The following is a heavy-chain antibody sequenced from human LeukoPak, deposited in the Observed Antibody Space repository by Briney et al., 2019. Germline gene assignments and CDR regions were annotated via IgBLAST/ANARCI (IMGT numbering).Heavy chain of an antibody. CDR1: GFTFSNAW. V-gene: IGHV3-15*01. J-gene: IGHJ4*02. D-gene: IGHD6-6*01. Sequence: PGGSLRLSCAASGFTFSNAWMSWVRQAPGKGLEWVGRIKSKTDGGTTDYAAPVKGRFTISRDDSKNTLYLQMNSLQTEDTAVYYCTTTGEYSSSSDFDYWGQGTLVTVSS. CDR3: TTTGEYSSSSDFDY. CDR2: IKSKTDGGTT.